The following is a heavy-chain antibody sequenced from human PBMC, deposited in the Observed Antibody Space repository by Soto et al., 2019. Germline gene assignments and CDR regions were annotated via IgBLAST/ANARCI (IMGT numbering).Heavy chain of an antibody. J-gene: IGHJ6*02. V-gene: IGHV1-18*01. CDR2: ISAYNGNT. CDR3: ARDEDIVLMVYAIPTSLGMDV. D-gene: IGHD2-8*01. Sequence: ASVKVSCKASGYTFTSYGISWVRQAPGQGLEWMGWISAYNGNTNYAQKLQGRVTMTTDTSTSTAYMELRSLRSDDTAVYYCARDEDIVLMVYAIPTSLGMDVWGQGTTVTVSS. CDR1: GYTFTSYG.